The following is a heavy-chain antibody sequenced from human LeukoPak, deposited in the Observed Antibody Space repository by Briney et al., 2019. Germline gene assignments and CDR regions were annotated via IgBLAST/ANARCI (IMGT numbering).Heavy chain of an antibody. CDR1: GGSISSSNW. D-gene: IGHD3-10*01. Sequence: SGTLSLTCAVSGGSISSSNWWSWVRQPPGKGLEWIGEIYHSGSTNYNPSLKSRVTISVDKSKNQFSLKLSSVTAADTAVYYCAGSGDGSGSYRYFDYWGQGTLVTVSS. CDR2: IYHSGST. J-gene: IGHJ4*02. V-gene: IGHV4-4*02. CDR3: AGSGDGSGSYRYFDY.